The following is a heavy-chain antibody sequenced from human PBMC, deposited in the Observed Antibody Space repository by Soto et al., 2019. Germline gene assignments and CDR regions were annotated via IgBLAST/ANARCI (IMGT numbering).Heavy chain of an antibody. V-gene: IGHV5-51*01. CDR1: GYTFSDDW. CDR3: ARTNRRFGLAVDYPMDV. CDR2: IYPGDSDT. J-gene: IGHJ6*02. D-gene: IGHD3-3*01. Sequence: GESLKSSFQGSGYTFSDDWIGWVRQMPGEVLGWMGIIYPGDSDTRYSPSLQGQVTISADKSINTAYLHWRSLKASDTAIYYCARTNRRFGLAVDYPMDVGGQVTMVNVSS.